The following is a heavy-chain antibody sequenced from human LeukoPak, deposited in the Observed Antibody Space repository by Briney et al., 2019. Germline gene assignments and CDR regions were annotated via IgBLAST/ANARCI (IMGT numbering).Heavy chain of an antibody. CDR2: ISGSGGST. CDR1: GFTFSSYA. CDR3: AKDRFSNVAGVPTTFDY. J-gene: IGHJ4*02. D-gene: IGHD3-3*01. Sequence: GGSLRLSCAASGFTFSSYAMSWVRQAPGKGLEWVSAISGSGGSTYSADSVKGRFTISRDNSKNTLYLQMNSLRAEDTAVYYCAKDRFSNVAGVPTTFDYWGQGTLVTVSS. V-gene: IGHV3-23*01.